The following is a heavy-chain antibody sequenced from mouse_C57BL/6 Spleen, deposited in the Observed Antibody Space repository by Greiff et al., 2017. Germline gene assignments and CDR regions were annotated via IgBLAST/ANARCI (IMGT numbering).Heavy chain of an antibody. D-gene: IGHD2-4*01. Sequence: EVKLVESGGGLVQPGGSLKLSCAASGFTFSDYYMYWVRQTPEKRLEWVAYISNGGGSTYYPDTVKGRFTISRDNAKNTMYLQMSLLKSEDTAMYYCARHDPDYDGAWFAYWGQGTLVTVSA. V-gene: IGHV5-12*01. J-gene: IGHJ3*01. CDR3: ARHDPDYDGAWFAY. CDR2: ISNGGGST. CDR1: GFTFSDYY.